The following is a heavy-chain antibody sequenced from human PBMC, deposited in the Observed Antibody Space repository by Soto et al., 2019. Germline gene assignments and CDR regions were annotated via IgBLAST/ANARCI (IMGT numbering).Heavy chain of an antibody. J-gene: IGHJ4*02. CDR2: IRGDGGYT. Sequence: PGGSLRLSCAASGFTFSSYWMHWVRQAPGKGLVHVSRIRGDGGYTDHAESVKGRFTISRDNAKNTLYLQMNSLRVEDTAVYYCARGPIVAVAHVDYWGQGTLVTVSS. CDR1: GFTFSSYW. V-gene: IGHV3-74*01. D-gene: IGHD3-22*01. CDR3: ARGPIVAVAHVDY.